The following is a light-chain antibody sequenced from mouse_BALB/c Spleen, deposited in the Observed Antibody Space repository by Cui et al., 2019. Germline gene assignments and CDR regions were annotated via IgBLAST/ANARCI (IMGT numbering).Light chain of an antibody. Sequence: DIVMTQSLKFMSTSVGDMVSITCKASQNVRTAVAWYQQKPGQSPKALIYLASNRHTGVPDRFTGSGSGTDFTLTISNVQSEDLADYFCLQHWNYPLTFGGGTKLEIK. CDR2: LAS. CDR1: QNVRTA. V-gene: IGKV6-14*01. CDR3: LQHWNYPLT. J-gene: IGKJ2*01.